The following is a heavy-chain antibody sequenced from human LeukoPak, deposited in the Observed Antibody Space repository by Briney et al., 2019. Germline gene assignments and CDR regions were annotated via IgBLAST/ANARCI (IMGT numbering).Heavy chain of an antibody. J-gene: IGHJ4*02. CDR1: GFTFSSYA. Sequence: GRSLRLSCAASGFTFSSYAMRWVRQAPGNGLEWVAVISYDGSSKYYADSVKGRFTISRDNSKNTLYLQMNSLRAEDTAVYYCARGLPNSGSYYFDYWGQGTLVTVSS. D-gene: IGHD1-26*01. V-gene: IGHV3-30-3*01. CDR2: ISYDGSSK. CDR3: ARGLPNSGSYYFDY.